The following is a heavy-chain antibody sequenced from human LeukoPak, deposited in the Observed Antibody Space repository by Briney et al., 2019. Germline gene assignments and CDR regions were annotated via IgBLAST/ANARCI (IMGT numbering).Heavy chain of an antibody. D-gene: IGHD3-10*01. CDR2: IRSKAYGGTT. CDR1: GFTFGDYA. V-gene: IGHV3-49*04. J-gene: IGHJ6*02. CDR3: TRVYYYGSGSMDV. Sequence: GGSLRLSCTASGFTFGDYAMSWVRQAPGKGLEWVGFIRSKAYGGTTEYAASVKGRFTISRDDSKSIAYLQMNSLKTEDTAVYYCTRVYYYGSGSMDVWGQGTTVTVSS.